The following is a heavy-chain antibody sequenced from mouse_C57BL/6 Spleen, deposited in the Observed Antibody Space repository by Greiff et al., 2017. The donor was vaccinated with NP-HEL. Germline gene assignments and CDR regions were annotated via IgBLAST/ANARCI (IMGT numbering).Heavy chain of an antibody. CDR2: ISSGGSYT. J-gene: IGHJ4*01. V-gene: IGHV5-6*01. CDR1: GFTFSSYG. CDR3: ARQRTAAYAMDY. Sequence: EVKLMESGGDLVKPGGSLKLSCAASGFTFSSYGMSWVRQTPDKRLEWVATISSGGSYTYYPDSVKGRFTISRDNAKNTLYLQMSSLKSEDTAMYYCARQRTAAYAMDYWGQGTSVTVSS.